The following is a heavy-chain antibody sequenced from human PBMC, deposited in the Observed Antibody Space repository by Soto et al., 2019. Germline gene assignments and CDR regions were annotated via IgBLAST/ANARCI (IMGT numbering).Heavy chain of an antibody. Sequence: GESLKISCTGFGYTFTTFWISWVRQMPGRGLEWMGRIDPRDSYTNYSPSFQGHVTISADKSISTAYLQWGSLKASDTAMYYCARLYCSSSTCDSWFDPWGQGTLVTVSS. V-gene: IGHV5-10-1*01. CDR2: IDPRDSYT. D-gene: IGHD2-2*01. J-gene: IGHJ5*02. CDR3: ARLYCSSSTCDSWFDP. CDR1: GYTFTTFW.